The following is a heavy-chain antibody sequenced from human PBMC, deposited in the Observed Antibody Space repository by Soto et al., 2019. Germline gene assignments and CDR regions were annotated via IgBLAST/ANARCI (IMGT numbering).Heavy chain of an antibody. CDR3: ARETRYYYDSSGSTPGAFDI. CDR2: IYSGGST. V-gene: IGHV3-53*01. CDR1: GFTVSSNY. Sequence: PGGSLRLSCAASGFTVSSNYMSWVRQAPGKGLEWVSVIYSGGSTYYADSVKGRFTISRDNSKNTLYLQMNSLRAEDTAVYYCARETRYYYDSSGSTPGAFDIWGQGTMVTVSS. D-gene: IGHD3-22*01. J-gene: IGHJ3*02.